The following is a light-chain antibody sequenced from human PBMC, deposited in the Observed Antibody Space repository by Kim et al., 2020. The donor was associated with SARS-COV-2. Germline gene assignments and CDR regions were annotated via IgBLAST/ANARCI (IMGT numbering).Light chain of an antibody. V-gene: IGKV3-20*01. CDR3: HQYNSFSWT. CDR2: GAS. Sequence: PGERATPPCRARQGLSNTNLAWYQQKPGPAPRVPIQGASSRATGIPGRFSGRGSGTDFPSTISRLGPEDFAVYYCHQYNSFSWTFGQGTKVDIK. J-gene: IGKJ1*01. CDR1: QGLSNTN.